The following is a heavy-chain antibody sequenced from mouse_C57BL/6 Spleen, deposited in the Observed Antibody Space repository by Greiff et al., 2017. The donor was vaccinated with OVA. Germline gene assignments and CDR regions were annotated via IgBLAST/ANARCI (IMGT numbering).Heavy chain of an antibody. D-gene: IGHD1-1*01. Sequence: QVQLQQPGAELVMPGASVKLSCKASGYTFTSYWMHWVKQRPGQGLEWIGEIDPSDSYTNYNQKFKGKSTLTVDKSSSTAYMQLSSLTSEDSAVYYCARGPYGSSYIYYAMGYWGQGTSVTVSS. J-gene: IGHJ4*01. V-gene: IGHV1-69*01. CDR3: ARGPYGSSYIYYAMGY. CDR1: GYTFTSYW. CDR2: IDPSDSYT.